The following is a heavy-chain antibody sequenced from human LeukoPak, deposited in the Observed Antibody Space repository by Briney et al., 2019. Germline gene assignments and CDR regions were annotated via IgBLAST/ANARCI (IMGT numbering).Heavy chain of an antibody. CDR2: ISGSGGST. CDR3: AKDRGSSWDVDY. Sequence: PGGSLRLSCAASGFTFSSYWMSWVRQAPGKGLEWVSAISGSGGSTYYADSVKGRFTISRDNSKNTLYLQMNSLRAEDTAVYYCAKDRGSSWDVDYWGQGTLVTVSS. CDR1: GFTFSSYW. J-gene: IGHJ4*02. D-gene: IGHD6-13*01. V-gene: IGHV3-23*01.